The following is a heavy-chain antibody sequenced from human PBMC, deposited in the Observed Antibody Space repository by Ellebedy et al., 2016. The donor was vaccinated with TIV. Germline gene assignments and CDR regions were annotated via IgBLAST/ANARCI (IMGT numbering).Heavy chain of an antibody. D-gene: IGHD5-18*01. J-gene: IGHJ6*02. CDR1: GFTVSSNY. V-gene: IGHV3-66*01. CDR2: IYSGGST. Sequence: GESLKISCAASGFTVSSNYMSWVRQAPGKGLEWVSVIYSGGSTYYADSVKGRFTISRDNSKNTLYLQMNSLRAEDTAVYYCARGDVDTATEQYYYYGMDVWGQGTTVTVSS. CDR3: ARGDVDTATEQYYYYGMDV.